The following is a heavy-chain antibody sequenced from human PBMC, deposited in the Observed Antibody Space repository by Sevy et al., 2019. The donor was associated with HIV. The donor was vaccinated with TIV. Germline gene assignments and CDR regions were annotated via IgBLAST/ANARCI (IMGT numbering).Heavy chain of an antibody. V-gene: IGHV3-21*01. CDR2: ISSSSNFI. CDR1: GFTFSIYS. CDR3: ARDRDGSGSSGGYGMDV. J-gene: IGHJ6*02. Sequence: GGSLRLSFVASGFTFSIYSMNWVRQAPGKGLEWVSSISSSSNFIYYADSVKGRFIISRDNAKNLLYLQMSSLRAEDTAVYYCARDRDGSGSSGGYGMDVWGQGTTVTVSS. D-gene: IGHD3-10*01.